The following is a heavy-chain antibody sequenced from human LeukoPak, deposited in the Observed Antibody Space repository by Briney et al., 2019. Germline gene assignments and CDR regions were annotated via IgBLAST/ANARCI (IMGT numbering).Heavy chain of an antibody. CDR1: GGSISSYY. Sequence: SETLSLTCTVSGGSISSYYWSWIRQSPGKGLECIGYIHYTGSTNYNPSLKSRVTISVETSKNQFSLKLRSVTAADTAVYYCARLPMGWLAGGDYFDFWGQGTLVTVSS. D-gene: IGHD5-24*01. CDR2: IHYTGST. V-gene: IGHV4-59*08. J-gene: IGHJ4*02. CDR3: ARLPMGWLAGGDYFDF.